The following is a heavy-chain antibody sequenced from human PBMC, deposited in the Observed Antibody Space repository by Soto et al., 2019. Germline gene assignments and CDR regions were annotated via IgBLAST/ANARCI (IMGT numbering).Heavy chain of an antibody. V-gene: IGHV1-69*06. CDR1: GGTFSSYA. D-gene: IGHD6-6*01. CDR2: IIPIFGTA. Sequence: ASVKVSCKASGGTFSSYAISWVRQAPGQGLEWMGGIIPIFGTANYAQKFQGRVTITADKSTSTAYMELSSLRSEDTAVYYCARDQRGIAAQALDIWGQGTMVTVSS. J-gene: IGHJ3*02. CDR3: ARDQRGIAAQALDI.